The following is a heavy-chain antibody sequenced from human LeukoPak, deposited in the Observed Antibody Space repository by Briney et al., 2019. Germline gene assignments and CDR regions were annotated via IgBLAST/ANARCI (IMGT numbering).Heavy chain of an antibody. CDR1: GGSISSSSYY. J-gene: IGHJ6*03. D-gene: IGHD6-13*01. Sequence: SETLSLTCTVSGGSISSSSYYWGWIRQPPGKGLEWIGSIYYSGSTYYNPSLKSRVTISVDTSKNQFSLKLSSVTAADTAVYYCARVRPYSSSWGYYYYYYYMDVWGKGTTVTVSS. CDR3: ARVRPYSSSWGYYYYYYYMDV. V-gene: IGHV4-39*07. CDR2: IYYSGST.